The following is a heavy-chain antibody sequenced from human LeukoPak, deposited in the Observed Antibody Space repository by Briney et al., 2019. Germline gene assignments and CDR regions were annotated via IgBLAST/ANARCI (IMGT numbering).Heavy chain of an antibody. Sequence: GGSLRLSCAASGFTFSTYAMSWVRQAPGKGLEWVSAISGSSSNTYYADSVKGRFTISRDNSQNTLYLQMNSLRAEDTAVYYCAKLIAAAGDYWGQGTQVTVSS. CDR1: GFTFSTYA. D-gene: IGHD6-13*01. V-gene: IGHV3-23*01. CDR3: AKLIAAAGDY. J-gene: IGHJ4*02. CDR2: ISGSSSNT.